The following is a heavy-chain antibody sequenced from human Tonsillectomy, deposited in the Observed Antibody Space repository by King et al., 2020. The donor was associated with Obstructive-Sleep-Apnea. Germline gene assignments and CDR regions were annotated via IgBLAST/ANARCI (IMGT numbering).Heavy chain of an antibody. CDR2: IYYSGST. J-gene: IGHJ6*02. Sequence: VQLQESGPGLVKPSETLSLTCTVSGGSISSYYWSWIRQPPGKGLEWIGYIYYSGSTNYNPSLKSRVTISVDTSKNQFSLKLSSVTAADTAVYYCARGGYCSRTSCYESYYYYGMDVWGQGTTVTVSS. V-gene: IGHV4-59*01. D-gene: IGHD2-2*01. CDR1: GGSISSYY. CDR3: ARGGYCSRTSCYESYYYYGMDV.